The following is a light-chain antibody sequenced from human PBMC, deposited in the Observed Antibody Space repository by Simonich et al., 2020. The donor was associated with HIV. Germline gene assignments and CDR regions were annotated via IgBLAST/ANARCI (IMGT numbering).Light chain of an antibody. CDR3: QQYNNWPPEYT. V-gene: IGKV3-15*01. J-gene: IGKJ2*01. CDR1: QCVSNN. Sequence: EIVMTQSPATLSVSPGERPTLSCSASQCVSNNLAWYQQKPGQAPRLLIYGASTRATGIPARFSGSGSGTEFTLTISSLQSEDFALYYCQQYNNWPPEYTFGQGTKLEIK. CDR2: GAS.